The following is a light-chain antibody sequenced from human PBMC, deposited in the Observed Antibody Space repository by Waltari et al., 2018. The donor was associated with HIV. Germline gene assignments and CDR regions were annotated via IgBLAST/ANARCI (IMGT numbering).Light chain of an antibody. CDR1: QSVGGD. J-gene: IGKJ4*01. CDR3: QQYNHWPLT. V-gene: IGKV3-15*01. Sequence: TVLTQSPDILSVSPGDRSTLSCRASQSVGGDVAWYQQKPGQAPRLLIYGATSRATGIPARFSASGSGTEFILTISSLQSEDFAVYFCQQYNHWPLTFGGGTKVEIK. CDR2: GAT.